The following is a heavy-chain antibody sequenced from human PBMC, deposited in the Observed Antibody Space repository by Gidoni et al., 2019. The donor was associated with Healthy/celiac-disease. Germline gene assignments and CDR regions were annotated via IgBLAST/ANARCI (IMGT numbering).Heavy chain of an antibody. CDR2: IYYSGST. J-gene: IGHJ6*03. CDR1: GGSISSGDYY. V-gene: IGHV4-30-4*01. CDR3: ARNIGYCSSTSCYVDPDYYYYYMDV. D-gene: IGHD2-2*01. Sequence: QVQLQESGPGLVKPSQTLSLTCTVSGGSISSGDYYWSWIRQPPGKGLEWIGYIYYSGSTYYNPSLKSRVTISVDTSKNQFSLKLSSVTAADTAVYYCARNIGYCSSTSCYVDPDYYYYYMDVWGKGTTVTVS.